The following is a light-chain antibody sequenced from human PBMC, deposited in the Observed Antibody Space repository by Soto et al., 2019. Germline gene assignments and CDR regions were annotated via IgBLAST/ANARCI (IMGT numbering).Light chain of an antibody. V-gene: IGKV1-12*01. J-gene: IGKJ2*01. Sequence: DIQMTQSPSFVSASVGDRVTITCRASQDISTWLAGYQQKPGRAPNLLIYTASSLQSGVPSRFGGSGSGTDFTLTISSMQPEDFATYYCQQANSFPYTFGQGTKLEIK. CDR1: QDISTW. CDR2: TAS. CDR3: QQANSFPYT.